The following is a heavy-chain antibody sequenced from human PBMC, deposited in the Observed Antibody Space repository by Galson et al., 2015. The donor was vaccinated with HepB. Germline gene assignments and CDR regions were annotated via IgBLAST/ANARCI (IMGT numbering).Heavy chain of an antibody. Sequence: ETLSLTCTVSGGSISSSSYYWGWIRQPPEKGLEWIGTIYYSGSTYYNPSLKSRVTISVDTSKNQFSLKLSSVTAADTAVYFCAGTYCSGGSCFPDYWGQGTLVTVSS. CDR1: GGSISSSSYY. V-gene: IGHV4-39*07. J-gene: IGHJ4*02. CDR3: AGTYCSGGSCFPDY. D-gene: IGHD2-15*01. CDR2: IYYSGST.